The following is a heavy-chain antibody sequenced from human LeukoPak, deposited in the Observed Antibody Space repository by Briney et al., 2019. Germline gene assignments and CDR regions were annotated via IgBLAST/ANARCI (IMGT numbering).Heavy chain of an antibody. CDR2: INSGSNSL. Sequence: GGSLRLSCAASGFSFSSYSMNWVRQAPGKGLEWVSYINSGSNSLYSADSVKGRFTISRDNAKNSLYLQMNSLRAEDTAVYYCAELGITMIGGVWGKGTTVTISS. D-gene: IGHD3-10*02. CDR1: GFSFSSYS. CDR3: AELGITMIGGV. V-gene: IGHV3-48*04. J-gene: IGHJ6*04.